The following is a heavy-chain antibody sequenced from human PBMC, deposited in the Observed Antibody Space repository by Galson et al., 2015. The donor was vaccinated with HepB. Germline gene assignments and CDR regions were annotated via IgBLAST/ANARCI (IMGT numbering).Heavy chain of an antibody. D-gene: IGHD2-15*01. CDR3: ARVRLYSGAFDI. CDR1: GFTFSRYS. CDR2: ISSGSITI. J-gene: IGHJ3*02. V-gene: IGHV3-48*01. Sequence: SLRLSCAASGFTFSRYSMNWVRQAPGKGLEWVSYISSGSITIYYGDSVKGRFTISRDNAKNSLYLQMNSLSAEDTAVYYCARVRLYSGAFDIWGQETMVTVSS.